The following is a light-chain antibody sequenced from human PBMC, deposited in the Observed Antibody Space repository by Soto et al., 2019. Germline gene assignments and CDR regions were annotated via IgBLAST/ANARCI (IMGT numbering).Light chain of an antibody. V-gene: IGKV3-20*01. J-gene: IGKJ1*01. CDR3: QQYGSSGT. Sequence: IVLTHAPGTLSVSPGDIVTLSFRASHSISINLAWYQHKPGQAPRLLIHGASPRATGVPARISGSGSGTDFTLTIRRLEPEDFAVYYCQQYGSSGTFGQGPKVDIK. CDR2: GAS. CDR1: HSISIN.